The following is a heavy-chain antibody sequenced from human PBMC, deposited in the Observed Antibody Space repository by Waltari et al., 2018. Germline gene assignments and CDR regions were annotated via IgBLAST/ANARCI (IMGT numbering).Heavy chain of an antibody. Sequence: EVQLVESGGGLVQPGGSLRLSCAASGFPFSSYSMNWVRQAPGKGLEWVSYISSSSSTIYYADSVKGRFTISRDNAKNSLYLQMNSLRAEDTAVYYCAREVDSLDYWGQGTLVTVSS. CDR2: ISSSSSTI. CDR1: GFPFSSYS. D-gene: IGHD5-12*01. V-gene: IGHV3-48*04. J-gene: IGHJ4*02. CDR3: AREVDSLDY.